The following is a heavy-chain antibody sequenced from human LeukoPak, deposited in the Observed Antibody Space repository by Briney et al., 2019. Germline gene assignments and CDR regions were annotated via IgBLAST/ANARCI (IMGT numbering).Heavy chain of an antibody. Sequence: SETLSLTCTVSGASISSYYWSWIRQPPGKGLEWIGYLYNTRNTYYNPSLKSRVTISVDTSKNQFSLKLSSVTAADTAVYYCARERPDIVVVPAAMPVDWFDPWGQGTLVTVSS. CDR1: GASISSYY. V-gene: IGHV4-59*12. D-gene: IGHD2-2*01. CDR2: LYNTRNT. CDR3: ARERPDIVVVPAAMPVDWFDP. J-gene: IGHJ5*02.